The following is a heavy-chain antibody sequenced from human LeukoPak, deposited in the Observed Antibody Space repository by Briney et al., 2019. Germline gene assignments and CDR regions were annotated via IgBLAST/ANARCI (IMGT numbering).Heavy chain of an antibody. CDR3: GRLEGYCSSTSCYKWDY. CDR2: IKQDGSEK. Sequence: HPGGSLRLSCAASGFTFSSYWMSWVRPAPGKGLEWVANIKQDGSEKYHVDSVKGRFTISRDNAKNSLYLQMNSLRAEDTAVYYCGRLEGYCSSTSCYKWDYWGQGTLVTVSS. D-gene: IGHD2-2*02. V-gene: IGHV3-7*01. J-gene: IGHJ4*02. CDR1: GFTFSSYW.